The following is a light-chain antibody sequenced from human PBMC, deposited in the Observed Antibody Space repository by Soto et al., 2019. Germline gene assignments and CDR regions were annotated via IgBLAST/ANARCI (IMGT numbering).Light chain of an antibody. V-gene: IGKV3-15*01. CDR1: QSVSSY. Sequence: EIALTESPATLCLSPGESATLPSRPSQSVSSYLAWYQQKPGQAPRLLIYGASTRATGIPARFSGSGSGTEFTLTISSLQSEDFAVYYCQQYNKWPLITFGQGTRLE. J-gene: IGKJ5*01. CDR3: QQYNKWPLIT. CDR2: GAS.